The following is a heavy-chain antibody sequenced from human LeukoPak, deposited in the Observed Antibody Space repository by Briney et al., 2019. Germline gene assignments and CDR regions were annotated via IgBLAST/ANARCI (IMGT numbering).Heavy chain of an antibody. J-gene: IGHJ6*02. CDR3: ARGSAHHPYYYGMDV. CDR1: GYTFTSYG. CDR2: ISAYNGNT. V-gene: IGHV1-18*01. D-gene: IGHD1-14*01. Sequence: ASVKVSCKASGYTFTSYGISWVRQAPGHGLEWMGWISAYNGNTNYAQKLQGRVTMTTDTSTSTAYMELRSLRSDDTAVYYCARGSAHHPYYYGMDVWGQGTTVTVSS.